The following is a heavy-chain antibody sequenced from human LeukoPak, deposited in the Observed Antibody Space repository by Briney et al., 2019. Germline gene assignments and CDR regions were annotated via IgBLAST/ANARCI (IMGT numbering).Heavy chain of an antibody. D-gene: IGHD6-13*01. CDR2: FYYSGST. J-gene: IGHJ4*02. Sequence: PSETLSLTCTVSGGSISSYYWSWIRQPPGKGLEWIGYFYYSGSTNYNPSLKSRVTISVDTSKNQFSLKVSSVTAADTAVYYCARGQQQLVSPFDHWGQGTLVTVSS. V-gene: IGHV4-59*01. CDR3: ARGQQQLVSPFDH. CDR1: GGSISSYY.